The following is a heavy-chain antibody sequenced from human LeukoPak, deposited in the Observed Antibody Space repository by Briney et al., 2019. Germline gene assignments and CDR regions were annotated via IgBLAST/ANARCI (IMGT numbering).Heavy chain of an antibody. CDR3: AKVRGTYSSGYFFDY. D-gene: IGHD6-19*01. Sequence: GGSLRLSCAASGFTFDNYAMHWVRQAPGKGLEWLSIISWNSGYIGYADSVKGRFTISRDNAKKSLDLQMNSLRAEDTAFYYCAKVRGTYSSGYFFDYWGQGTLVTASS. V-gene: IGHV3-9*01. CDR2: ISWNSGYI. J-gene: IGHJ4*02. CDR1: GFTFDNYA.